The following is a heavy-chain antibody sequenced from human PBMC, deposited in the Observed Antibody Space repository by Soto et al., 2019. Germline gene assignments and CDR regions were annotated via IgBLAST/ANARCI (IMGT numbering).Heavy chain of an antibody. CDR3: AKVHYYDGSGSYHYYGMDV. J-gene: IGHJ6*02. D-gene: IGHD3-22*01. CDR1: GFPFINYA. V-gene: IGHV3-23*01. Sequence: GGSLRLSCAASGFPFINYAMSWVRQAPGKGLEWVSAISGSGGSTYYADSVNGRFTISRDNTKNTLYLQMNSLRADDTAVYYCAKVHYYDGSGSYHYYGMDVWGQGTTVTVS. CDR2: ISGSGGST.